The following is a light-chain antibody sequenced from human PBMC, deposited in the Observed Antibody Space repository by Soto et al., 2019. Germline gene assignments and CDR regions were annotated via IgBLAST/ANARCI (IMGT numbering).Light chain of an antibody. Sequence: QSALTQPASVSGSPGQSVTISCTGTSSDIGGYNYVSWYQHHPGKAPKLVIYEVSTRPSGVSNRFSGSKSGYTASLTISGLQAEDEADYYCSSYTSSSTLVFGGGTKLTVL. CDR3: SSYTSSSTLV. V-gene: IGLV2-14*01. CDR2: EVS. J-gene: IGLJ2*01. CDR1: SSDIGGYNY.